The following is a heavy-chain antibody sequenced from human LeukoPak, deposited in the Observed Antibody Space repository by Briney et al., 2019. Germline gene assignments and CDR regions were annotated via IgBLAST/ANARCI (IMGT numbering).Heavy chain of an antibody. Sequence: ASVKVSCKASGYTFTGYYMHWVRQAPGQGLEWMGIINPSGGSTSYAQKFQGRVTMTRDTSTSTVYMELSSLRSEDTAVYYCARGTQQYYYDSSGYVDYWGQGTLVTVSS. CDR2: INPSGGST. CDR3: ARGTQQYYYDSSGYVDY. CDR1: GYTFTGYY. J-gene: IGHJ4*02. D-gene: IGHD3-22*01. V-gene: IGHV1-46*01.